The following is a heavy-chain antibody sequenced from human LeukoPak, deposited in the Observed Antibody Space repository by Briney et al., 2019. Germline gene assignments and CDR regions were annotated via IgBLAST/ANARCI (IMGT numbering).Heavy chain of an antibody. CDR2: ISGGDGRT. CDR1: GVTFSSYA. CDR3: ARDILGFNGFHDY. D-gene: IGHD7-27*01. J-gene: IGHJ4*02. Sequence: GGSLRLSCAASGVTFSSYAMSWVRQAPGKGLEWVSAISGGDGRTYYADSVKGRFTISRDNSKNTLYLQMNSLRAEDTALYYCARDILGFNGFHDYWGQGTLVTVSS. V-gene: IGHV3-23*01.